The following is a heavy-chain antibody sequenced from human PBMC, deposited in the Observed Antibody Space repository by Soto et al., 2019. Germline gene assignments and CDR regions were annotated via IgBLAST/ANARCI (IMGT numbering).Heavy chain of an antibody. CDR3: ARSLRATSPLTF. Sequence: XVSLRLSCEASGFTFTDYHMSWIRQAPGKGLEWVALISETGSHTAYAESVKGRFTISRDNARPSVFLQMSSLRSDDTAVYFCARSLRATSPLTFWGQGTPVTVSS. D-gene: IGHD7-27*01. V-gene: IGHV3-11*06. CDR2: ISETGSHT. J-gene: IGHJ4*02. CDR1: GFTFTDYH.